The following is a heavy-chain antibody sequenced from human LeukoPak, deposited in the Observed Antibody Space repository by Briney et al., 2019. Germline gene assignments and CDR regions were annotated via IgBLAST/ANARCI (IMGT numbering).Heavy chain of an antibody. CDR2: ISTSGST. CDR3: ARDTYKYSSSLGWFDP. CDR1: GGSIRSGAFY. D-gene: IGHD6-13*01. J-gene: IGHJ5*02. V-gene: IGHV4-61*02. Sequence: PSETLSLTCSVSGGSIRSGAFYWTWIRQPAGKGLEWIGRISTSGSTNYNPSLKSRVTMSVDTSKNQFSLKLSSVTAADTAVYYCARDTYKYSSSLGWFDPWGQGTLVTVSS.